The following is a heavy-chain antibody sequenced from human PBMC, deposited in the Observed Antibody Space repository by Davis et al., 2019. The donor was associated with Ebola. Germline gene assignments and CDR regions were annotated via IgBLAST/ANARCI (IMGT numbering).Heavy chain of an antibody. J-gene: IGHJ6*02. CDR2: IIPILGIA. Sequence: AASVKVSCKASGGTFSSYAISWVRQAPGQGLEWMGRIIPILGIANYAQKFQGRVTITAEKSTSTAYMELSRLRSEDTDVYYCARGVSSWPYYYGMDVWGQGTTVTVSS. V-gene: IGHV1-69*04. CDR3: ARGVSSWPYYYGMDV. CDR1: GGTFSSYA. D-gene: IGHD6-13*01.